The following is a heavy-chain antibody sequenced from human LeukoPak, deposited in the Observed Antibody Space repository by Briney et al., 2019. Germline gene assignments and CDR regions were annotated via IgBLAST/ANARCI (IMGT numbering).Heavy chain of an antibody. D-gene: IGHD6-19*01. CDR2: VKEDGSEK. CDR3: ARDEPVAGNGFDY. J-gene: IGHJ4*02. Sequence: GGSLRLSCAASGFNFNSCWMSWVRQAPGKGLEWVANVKEDGSEKNYVGSVKGRFTISRDNAKSSLYLQMNSLRAEDTAVYYCARDEPVAGNGFDYWGQGTLVTVSS. CDR1: GFNFNSCW. V-gene: IGHV3-7*01.